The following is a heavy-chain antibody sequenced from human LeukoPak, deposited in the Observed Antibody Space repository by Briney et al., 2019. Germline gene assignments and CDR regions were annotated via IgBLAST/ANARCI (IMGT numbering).Heavy chain of an antibody. Sequence: SETLSLTCTVSGYSINSGYYWGWIRQPPGKGLEFIGNMYHTGNTHYNPSLMSRVTISIDTSKNMFALKLSSVTAADTAVYYCARGLRSRIAVAGFDYWGQGTLVTVSS. V-gene: IGHV4-38-2*02. D-gene: IGHD6-19*01. CDR1: GYSINSGYY. CDR3: ARGLRSRIAVAGFDY. J-gene: IGHJ4*02. CDR2: MYHTGNT.